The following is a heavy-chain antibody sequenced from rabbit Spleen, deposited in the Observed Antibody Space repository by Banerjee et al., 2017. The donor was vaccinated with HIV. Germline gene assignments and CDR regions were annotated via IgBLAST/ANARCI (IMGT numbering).Heavy chain of an antibody. CDR1: GFSFSDRDV. D-gene: IGHD6-1*01. Sequence: QEHLVESGGGLVQPEGSLTLTCKASGFSFSDRDVMCWVRQAPGKGLEWIACINTATGKGVYASWAKGRFTISKTSSTTVTLQMTSLTAADTATYFCARDLAYVIGWNFKLWGPGTLSPS. CDR3: ARDLAYVIGWNFKL. CDR2: INTATGKG. V-gene: IGHV1S45*01. J-gene: IGHJ4*01.